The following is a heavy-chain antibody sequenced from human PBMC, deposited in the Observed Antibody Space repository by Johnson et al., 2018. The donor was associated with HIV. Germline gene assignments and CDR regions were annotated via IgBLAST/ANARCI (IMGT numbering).Heavy chain of an antibody. D-gene: IGHD1-26*01. CDR1: GFSFSSYA. CDR2: ISGNGVST. Sequence: VQLVESGGGVVQPGRSLRLSCAASGFSFSSYAMHWVRQAPGKGLESVSGISGNGVSTYYANSVQGRFTISRDNPKNTMYLQMGSLRPADMAVYYCARPWGGSSSDAFDIWGQGTMVTVSS. CDR3: ARPWGGSSSDAFDI. J-gene: IGHJ3*02. V-gene: IGHV3-64*01.